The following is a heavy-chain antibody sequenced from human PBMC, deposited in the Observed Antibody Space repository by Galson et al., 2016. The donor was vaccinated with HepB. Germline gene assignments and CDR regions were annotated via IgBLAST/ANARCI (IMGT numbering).Heavy chain of an antibody. J-gene: IGHJ4*02. Sequence: SETLSLTCSVSDYSISSGDWWGWVRQAPGKGLEWIGYINYRAVPYYDPSLKSRVIISVDASKNQFSLMLRSVTAVDTAVYFCAKKPDIVYYFDDWGLGTLVTVSS. V-gene: IGHV4-28*01. CDR3: AKKPDIVYYFDD. CDR1: DYSISSGDW. D-gene: IGHD2-15*01. CDR2: INYRAVP.